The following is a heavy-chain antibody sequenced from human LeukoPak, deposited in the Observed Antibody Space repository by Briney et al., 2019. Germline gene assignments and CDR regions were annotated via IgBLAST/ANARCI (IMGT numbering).Heavy chain of an antibody. D-gene: IGHD6-19*01. V-gene: IGHV3-74*01. J-gene: IGHJ4*02. CDR1: GFTFSSYY. CDR3: VRDRSGWAGDY. Sequence: GSLRLSCAASGFTFSSYYMQWVRQAPGKGLVWVSGIKTDGSSTRYADSVKGRFTISRDNAKNTLNLQMNSLRAEDTAVYYCVRDRSGWAGDYWGQGTLVTVSS. CDR2: IKTDGSST.